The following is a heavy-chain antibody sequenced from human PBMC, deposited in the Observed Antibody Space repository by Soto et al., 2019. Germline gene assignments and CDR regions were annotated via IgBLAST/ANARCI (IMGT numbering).Heavy chain of an antibody. CDR3: AKGCTASWIQLWLPGAFDI. V-gene: IGHV3-23*01. J-gene: IGHJ3*02. Sequence: EVQLLESGGGLVQPGGSLRLSCAASGFTFSSYAMSWVRQAPGKGLEWVSTMSGSGGSTYYADSVKGRFTISRDNSKNTLYLQMNILGAEDTAVDYCAKGCTASWIQLWLPGAFDIWCQGPMVTVSS. CDR1: GFTFSSYA. CDR2: MSGSGGST. D-gene: IGHD5-18*01.